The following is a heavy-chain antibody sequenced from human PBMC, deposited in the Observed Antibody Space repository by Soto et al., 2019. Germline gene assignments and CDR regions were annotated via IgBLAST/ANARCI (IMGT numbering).Heavy chain of an antibody. J-gene: IGHJ4*02. Sequence: EVQLVECGGGLIQPGVSLRDSCAASGFTVSRSYMSWVRQAPGKGLEWVSVIYSGGSTNYADSVKGRFTISRDNSKNTLYLQMNSLRVEDTAVYYCARDTYYYDSSGQPYWAQGTLVTVSS. V-gene: IGHV3-53*01. CDR3: ARDTYYYDSSGQPY. CDR1: GFTVSRSY. D-gene: IGHD3-22*01. CDR2: IYSGGST.